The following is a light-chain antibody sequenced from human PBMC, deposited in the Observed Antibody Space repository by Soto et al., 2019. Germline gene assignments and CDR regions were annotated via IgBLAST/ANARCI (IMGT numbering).Light chain of an antibody. Sequence: QSALTQPRSVSGSTGQSVTISCIGTNDDVGAYDYVSWYQQRPGTAPKVIIHDVTKRPSGVPDRFSGSKYGITASLTISGLQAADEADYCCCSYTGTYAWVFGGGTKVTVL. V-gene: IGLV2-11*01. CDR3: CSYTGTYAWV. CDR2: DVT. CDR1: NDDVGAYDY. J-gene: IGLJ3*02.